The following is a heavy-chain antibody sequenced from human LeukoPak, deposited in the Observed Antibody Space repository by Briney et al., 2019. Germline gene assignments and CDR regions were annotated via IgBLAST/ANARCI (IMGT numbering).Heavy chain of an antibody. J-gene: IGHJ6*02. Sequence: ASVKVSCKASGYTFTGAYMHWVRQAPGQGLEWVGWISAYNGNTNYAQKLQGRVTMTTDTSTSTAYMELRSLRSDDTAVYYCARDGGVVVAATPGQGYYYGMDVWGQGTTVTVSS. D-gene: IGHD2-15*01. CDR1: GYTFTGAY. CDR3: ARDGGVVVAATPGQGYYYGMDV. V-gene: IGHV1-18*04. CDR2: ISAYNGNT.